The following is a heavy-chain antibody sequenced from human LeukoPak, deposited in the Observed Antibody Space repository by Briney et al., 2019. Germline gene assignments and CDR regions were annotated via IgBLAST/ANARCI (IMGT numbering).Heavy chain of an antibody. J-gene: IGHJ3*02. D-gene: IGHD3-3*01. CDR3: AREIREDAFDI. CDR2: IYSGGST. CDR1: GFTVSSNY. Sequence: GSLRLSCAASGFTVSSNYMSWVRQAPGKGLEWVSVIYSGGSTYYADSVNGRFTISRDNSKNVLYIQMNSLRAEDTAVYYCAREIREDAFDIWGQGTMVSVSS. V-gene: IGHV3-66*02.